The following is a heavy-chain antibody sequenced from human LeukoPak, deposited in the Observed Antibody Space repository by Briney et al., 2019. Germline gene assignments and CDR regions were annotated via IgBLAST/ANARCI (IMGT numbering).Heavy chain of an antibody. Sequence: GGSLRLSCVASGFTFSSYAMSWVRQAPGKGLEWVGRTRNKANSYTTEYAASVKGRFTISRDDSKNSLYLQMNSLKAEDTAVYYCARSPYGDSFDYWGQGTLVTVSS. D-gene: IGHD4-17*01. J-gene: IGHJ4*02. CDR3: ARSPYGDSFDY. V-gene: IGHV3-72*01. CDR2: TRNKANSYTT. CDR1: GFTFSSYA.